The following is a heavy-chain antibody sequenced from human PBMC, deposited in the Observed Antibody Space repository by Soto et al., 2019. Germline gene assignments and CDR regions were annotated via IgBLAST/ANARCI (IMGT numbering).Heavy chain of an antibody. CDR2: INTYNGNT. D-gene: IGHD3-10*01. Sequence: ASVKVSCKASGYTFTNYGISWVRQAPGQGLEWMGWINTYNGNTNHAQKLQGRVTMTTDTSTSTAYMELRSLRSDDTAVYYCARGVGSVTYYNPYTWIDPWCQGTLVTVSS. CDR3: ARGVGSVTYYNPYTWIDP. J-gene: IGHJ5*02. V-gene: IGHV1-18*01. CDR1: GYTFTNYG.